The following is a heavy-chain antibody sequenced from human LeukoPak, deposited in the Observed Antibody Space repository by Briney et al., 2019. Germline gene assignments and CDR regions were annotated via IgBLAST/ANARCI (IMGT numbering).Heavy chain of an antibody. CDR1: GGSISSSSYY. Sequence: SSETLSLTCTVSGGSISSSSYYWGWIRQPPGKGLEWIGSIYYSGSTYYNPSLKSRVTISVDTSKNQFSLKLSSVTAADTAVYYCARHFGTMVRGPTWFDPWGQGTLVTVSS. CDR3: ARHFGTMVRGPTWFDP. CDR2: IYYSGST. D-gene: IGHD3-10*01. J-gene: IGHJ5*02. V-gene: IGHV4-39*01.